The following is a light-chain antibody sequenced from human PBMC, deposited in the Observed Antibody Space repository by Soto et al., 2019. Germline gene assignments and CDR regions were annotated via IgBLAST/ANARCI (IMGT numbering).Light chain of an antibody. CDR3: QQTYNPPWT. J-gene: IGKJ1*01. Sequence: DIQVTQSPSSLSASVGDRVTITCRASQTITRYLNWYQQKPGKAPNLLIYGASRLQNGVPSRFTGSGSGTDCTLTISSLQPEDFATYYCQQTYNPPWTFGLGTKVDIK. CDR1: QTITRY. V-gene: IGKV1-39*01. CDR2: GAS.